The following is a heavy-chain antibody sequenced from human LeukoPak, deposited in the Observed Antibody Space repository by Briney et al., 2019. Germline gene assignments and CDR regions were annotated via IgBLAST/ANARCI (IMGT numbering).Heavy chain of an antibody. CDR2: ISYEGSNK. CDR1: GFTFINYA. Sequence: GGSLRLSCAASGFTFINYAMHWVRQTPGKGLEWVADISYEGSNKYYADSVKGRFTISRENSKNTLYLQMNSLRTEDTAVYYCATDRARWDLHFDYWGQGTLATVSS. J-gene: IGHJ4*02. D-gene: IGHD2-15*01. V-gene: IGHV3-30-3*01. CDR3: ATDRARWDLHFDY.